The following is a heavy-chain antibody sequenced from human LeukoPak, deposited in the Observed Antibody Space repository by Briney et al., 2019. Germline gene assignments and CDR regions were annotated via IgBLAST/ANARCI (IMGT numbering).Heavy chain of an antibody. J-gene: IGHJ6*03. CDR2: MWDDGTNE. Sequence: GGSLRLSCTASGFNFGIYGMHWVRQAPGKGLEWVAVMWDDGTNEYYVESVKGRFTISRDNAKNSLYLQMNSLRAEDTAVYYCARVRGNYYMDVWGKGTTVTVSS. D-gene: IGHD3-10*01. CDR3: ARVRGNYYMDV. V-gene: IGHV3-33*01. CDR1: GFNFGIYG.